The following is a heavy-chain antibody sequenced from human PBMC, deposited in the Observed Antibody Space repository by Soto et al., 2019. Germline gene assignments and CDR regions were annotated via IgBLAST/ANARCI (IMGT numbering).Heavy chain of an antibody. Sequence: EVRLLESGGGLVKPGGSLRLSCATSGPTFSNKAMSWVRQAPGGGLEWVSSMSGSSSTTYYADSVRGRFTISRDRSKNTLYLQMSSLRAEDTALYYCAKNQERELPRVIDFWGQGTLVTVSS. V-gene: IGHV3-23*01. CDR1: GPTFSNKA. CDR3: AKNQERELPRVIDF. J-gene: IGHJ4*02. D-gene: IGHD1-7*01. CDR2: MSGSSSTT.